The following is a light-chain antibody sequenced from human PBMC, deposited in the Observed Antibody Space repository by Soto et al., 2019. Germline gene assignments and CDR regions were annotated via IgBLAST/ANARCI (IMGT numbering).Light chain of an antibody. J-gene: IGLJ1*01. Sequence: SYELAQPPSVSVAPGQPAKIICGGDNIGTKTVHWYQQRPGQAPVLVVYDDTARPSGIPERFSGSNSGNTATLTISRVEAGDDADYYCHVLHTSSDHYVFGRWTKVTVL. V-gene: IGLV3-21*02. CDR3: HVLHTSSDHYV. CDR2: DDT. CDR1: NIGTKT.